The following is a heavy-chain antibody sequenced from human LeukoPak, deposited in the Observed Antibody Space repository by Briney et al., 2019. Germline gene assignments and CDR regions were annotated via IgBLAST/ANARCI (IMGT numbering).Heavy chain of an antibody. D-gene: IGHD2-21*02. CDR2: ISTNGGIT. V-gene: IGHV3-64*01. J-gene: IGHJ4*02. CDR1: GFTFSSYA. CDR3: ARGKGIYCGGDCSALDY. Sequence: PGGSLRLSCAVSGFTFSSYAMHWVRQAPGKGLEYVSAISTNGGITYYANSVKGRFTISRDNSKNTLYLQMGSLTAEDMAVYYCARGKGIYCGGDCSALDYWGRGTLVTVSS.